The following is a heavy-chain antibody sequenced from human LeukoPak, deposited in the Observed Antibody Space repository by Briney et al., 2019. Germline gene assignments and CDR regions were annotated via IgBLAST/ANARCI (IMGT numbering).Heavy chain of an antibody. CDR1: GGSISSYY. V-gene: IGHV4-4*07. CDR3: ARSAKWELLSYFQH. J-gene: IGHJ1*01. CDR2: IYTSGST. D-gene: IGHD1-26*01. Sequence: SETLSLTCTVSGGSISSYYWSWIRQPAGKGLEWIGRIYTSGSTNYNPSLKSRVTISIDTSRNQFSLRLSSVTAADTAMYYCARSAKWELLSYFQHWGQGTLVTVSS.